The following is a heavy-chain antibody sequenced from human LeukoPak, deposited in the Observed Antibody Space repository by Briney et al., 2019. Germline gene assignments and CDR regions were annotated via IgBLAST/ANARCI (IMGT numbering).Heavy chain of an antibody. D-gene: IGHD1-26*01. J-gene: IGHJ4*02. CDR3: GRRGSYLDY. CDR2: IKEDGSEK. V-gene: IGHV3-7*01. CDR1: GFTFSSYW. Sequence: PGGSLRLSCAASGFTFSSYWMNWVRQAPGQGLEWVATIKEDGSEKYYVDSVKGRFTISRDNAKNSLFLQLNSMRAEDTAVYYCGRRGSYLDYWGQGTLVTVSS.